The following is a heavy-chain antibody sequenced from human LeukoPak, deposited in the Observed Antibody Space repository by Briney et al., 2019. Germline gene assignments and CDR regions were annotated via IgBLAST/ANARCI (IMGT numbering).Heavy chain of an antibody. CDR1: GFIFSSYA. Sequence: QTGGSLRLSCAASGFIFSSYAMSWVRQAPGKGLEWVSAISGSGGTTYYADSVKGRFTISRDNSKNTLYLQMNSLRAEDTAVYYCANLAPSAQAPRLLEFDYWGQGTLVTVSS. CDR2: ISGSGGTT. CDR3: ANLAPSAQAPRLLEFDY. V-gene: IGHV3-23*01. D-gene: IGHD1-1*01. J-gene: IGHJ4*02.